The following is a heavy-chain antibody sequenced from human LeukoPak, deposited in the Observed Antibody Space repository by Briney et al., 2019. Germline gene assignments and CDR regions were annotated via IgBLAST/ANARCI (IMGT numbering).Heavy chain of an antibody. D-gene: IGHD5-18*01. J-gene: IGHJ4*02. Sequence: PSETLSLTCTVSGGSISSSSYYWGWIRQPPGKGLEWIGSIYYSGSTYYNPSLKSRVTISVDTSKNQFSLKLSSVTAADTAVYYCARENALGDTAMVDYWGQGTLVTVSS. CDR2: IYYSGST. V-gene: IGHV4-39*07. CDR1: GGSISSSSYY. CDR3: ARENALGDTAMVDY.